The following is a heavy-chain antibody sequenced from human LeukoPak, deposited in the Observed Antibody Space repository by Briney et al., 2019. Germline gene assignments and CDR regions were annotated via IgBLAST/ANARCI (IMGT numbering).Heavy chain of an antibody. CDR3: ARKIAVAGIIDY. V-gene: IGHV4-38-2*01. D-gene: IGHD6-19*01. CDR1: GYSISSGYY. CDR2: IYHSGST. Sequence: KPSETLSLTCAVSGYSISSGYYWGWIRQPPGKGLEWIGSIYHSGSTYYNPSLKSRVTISVDTSKNQFSLKLSSVTAADTAVYYCARKIAVAGIIDYWGQGTLVTASS. J-gene: IGHJ4*02.